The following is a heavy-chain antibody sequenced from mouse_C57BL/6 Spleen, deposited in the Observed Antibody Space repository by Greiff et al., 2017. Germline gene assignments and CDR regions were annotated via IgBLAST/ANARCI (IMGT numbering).Heavy chain of an antibody. J-gene: IGHJ2*01. D-gene: IGHD1-1*01. Sequence: QVQLQQPGAELVRPGSSVKLSCKASGYTFTSYRMDWVKQRPGQGLEWIGNLYPSDSETHYNQKLKDKATLTVDKSSSTAYMQLSSLTSEDSAFYYCARAFTPVVATDYWGQGTTLTVSS. CDR1: GYTFTSYR. CDR2: LYPSDSET. CDR3: ARAFTPVVATDY. V-gene: IGHV1-61*01.